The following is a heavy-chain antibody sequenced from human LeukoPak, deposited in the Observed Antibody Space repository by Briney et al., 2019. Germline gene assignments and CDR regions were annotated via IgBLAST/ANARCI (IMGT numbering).Heavy chain of an antibody. CDR3: ARKVSSGAFGI. Sequence: PSETLSLTCTVSGGSISSSSYYWGWIRQPPGKGLEWIGSIYYSGSTYYNPSLKSRVTISVDTSKNQFSLKLGSVTAADTAVYYCARKVSSGAFGIWGQGTMVTVSS. V-gene: IGHV4-39*07. CDR1: GGSISSSSYY. D-gene: IGHD1-26*01. J-gene: IGHJ3*02. CDR2: IYYSGST.